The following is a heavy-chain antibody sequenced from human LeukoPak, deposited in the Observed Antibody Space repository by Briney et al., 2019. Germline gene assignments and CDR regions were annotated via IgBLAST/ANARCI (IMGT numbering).Heavy chain of an antibody. CDR1: GDSVSSGRAA. D-gene: IGHD1-26*01. V-gene: IGHV6-1*01. CDR2: TYYRSQRYN. Sequence: SQTLSLTCAISGDSVSSGRAAWNWIRQSTSRGLEWLGRTYYRSQRYNDYAVSVESRVTINPDTSKNQFSLQLSSVTPEDTAVYYCARDWDGYYFDYWGQGTLVTVSS. CDR3: ARDWDGYYFDY. J-gene: IGHJ4*02.